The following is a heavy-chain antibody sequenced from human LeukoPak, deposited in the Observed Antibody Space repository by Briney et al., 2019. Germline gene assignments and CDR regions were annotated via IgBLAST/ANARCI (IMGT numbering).Heavy chain of an antibody. J-gene: IGHJ6*03. CDR2: INYSGNT. Sequence: PSETLSLTCTVSGGSISSSSYYWGWIRQPPGTGLQWIGSINYSGNTYYNPSLKSRVTISVDTSKNQYSLKLSSVTAADTAVYYCARLAYSSSWYEFYVERAGGGYYYYMDVWGKGTTVTVSS. V-gene: IGHV4-39*07. D-gene: IGHD6-13*01. CDR1: GGSISSSSYY. CDR3: ARLAYSSSWYEFYVERAGGGYYYYMDV.